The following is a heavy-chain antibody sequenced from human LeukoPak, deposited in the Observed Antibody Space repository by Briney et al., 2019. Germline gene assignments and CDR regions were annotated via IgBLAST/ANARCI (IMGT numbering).Heavy chain of an antibody. V-gene: IGHV4-34*01. CDR3: ARLFGDDIVVVVAATSYFDY. Sequence: SETLSLTCAVYGGSFSGYYWSWIRQPPGKGLEWIGEINHSGSTNYNPSLKGRVTISVDTSKNQFSLKLSSVTAADTAVYYCARLFGDDIVVVVAATSYFDYWGQGTLVTVSS. CDR1: GGSFSGYY. D-gene: IGHD2-15*01. J-gene: IGHJ4*02. CDR2: INHSGST.